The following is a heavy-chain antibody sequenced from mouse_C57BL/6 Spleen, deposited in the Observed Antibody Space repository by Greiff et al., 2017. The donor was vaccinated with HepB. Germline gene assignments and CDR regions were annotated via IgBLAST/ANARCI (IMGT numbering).Heavy chain of an antibody. Sequence: VQLQQSGPELVKPGASVKISCKASGYAFSSSWMNWVKQRPGKGLEWIGRIYPGDGDTNYNGKFKGKATLTADKSSSTAYMQLSSLTSEDSAVYFCARRYFDYWGPGTTLTVSS. CDR1: GYAFSSSW. CDR2: IYPGDGDT. J-gene: IGHJ2*01. CDR3: ARRYFDY. V-gene: IGHV1-82*01.